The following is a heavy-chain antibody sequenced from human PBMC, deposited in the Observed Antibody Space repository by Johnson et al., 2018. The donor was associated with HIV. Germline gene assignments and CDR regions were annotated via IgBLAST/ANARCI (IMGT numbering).Heavy chain of an antibody. CDR1: GFTFSSYW. V-gene: IGHV3-7*01. CDR3: EREGESLLDAFDI. D-gene: IGHD3-16*01. J-gene: IGHJ3*02. CDR2: IKQDGSEK. Sequence: EQLVESGGGLVQHGGSLRLSCAASGFTFSSYWMSWVRQAPGKGLEWVANIKQDGSEKYHVDSVKGRFTISRDNSKNTLYLQMISLRTEDTAVHYCEREGESLLDAFDIWGQGTMVTVSA.